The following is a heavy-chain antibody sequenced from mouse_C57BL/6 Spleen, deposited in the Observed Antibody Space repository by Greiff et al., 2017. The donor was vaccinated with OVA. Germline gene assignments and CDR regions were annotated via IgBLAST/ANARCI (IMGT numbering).Heavy chain of an antibody. J-gene: IGHJ4*01. CDR2: IDPEDGDT. CDR1: GFNIKDYY. CDR3: AHYGSSYDYAMDY. Sequence: VQLQQSGAELVKPGASVKLSCTASGFNIKDYYMHWVKQRTEQGLEWIGRIDPEDGDTKYAPKFQGKATITADTTSNTAYLQLSSLTSEDTAVYYCAHYGSSYDYAMDYWGQGTSVTVSS. V-gene: IGHV14-2*01. D-gene: IGHD1-1*01.